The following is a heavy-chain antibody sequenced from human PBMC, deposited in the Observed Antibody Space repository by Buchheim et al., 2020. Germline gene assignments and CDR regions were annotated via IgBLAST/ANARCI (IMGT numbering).Heavy chain of an antibody. D-gene: IGHD1-26*01. CDR2: INHSGST. CDR1: GGSFSGYY. J-gene: IGHJ6*03. CDR3: ARVAANYYYYMDV. V-gene: IGHV4-34*01. Sequence: QVQLQQWGAGLLKPSETLSLICAVYGGSFSGYYWSWIRQPPGKGLEWIGEINHSGSTNYNPYLKSRVTISVDTSKNQFSLKLSSVTAADTAVYYCARVAANYYYYMDVWGKGTT.